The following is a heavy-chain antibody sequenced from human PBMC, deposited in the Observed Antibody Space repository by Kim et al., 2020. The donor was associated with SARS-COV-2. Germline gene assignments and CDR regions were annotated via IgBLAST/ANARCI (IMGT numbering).Heavy chain of an antibody. D-gene: IGHD3-10*01. CDR3: ARDTGYYYGSGEADY. V-gene: IGHV3-74*01. CDR1: GFTFSSYW. J-gene: IGHJ4*02. Sequence: GGSLRLSCAASGFTFSSYWMHWVRQAPGKGLVWVSRINSDGSSTSYADSVKGRFTISRDNAKKTLYLQMYSLRAEDTAVYYCARDTGYYYGSGEADYWGQRALVTVSS. CDR2: INSDGSST.